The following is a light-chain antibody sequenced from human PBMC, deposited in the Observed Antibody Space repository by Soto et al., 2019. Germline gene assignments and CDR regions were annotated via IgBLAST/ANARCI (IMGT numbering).Light chain of an antibody. CDR1: SSDVGGYNY. J-gene: IGLJ2*01. CDR2: EVT. Sequence: QSALTHPASVSGSPGQSITFSCIGSSSDVGGYNYVSWYQQHPGKAPKLMIYEVTNRPSGVSNRFSGSKSGNSASLTISGLEAEDEADYYCSSYTSSSILVFGGGTKLTVL. V-gene: IGLV2-14*01. CDR3: SSYTSSSILV.